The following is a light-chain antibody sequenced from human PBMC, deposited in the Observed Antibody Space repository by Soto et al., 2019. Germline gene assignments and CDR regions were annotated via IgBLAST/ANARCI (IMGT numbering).Light chain of an antibody. CDR3: QQRCNWPIT. J-gene: IGKJ3*01. Sequence: EIVLTQSPATLSLSPGERATLSCRASQSVSSYLAWYQQKPGQAPRLLIYDASNRATGIPVRFSGSGSGTDFTLTISSLEPEDFAVYYCQQRCNWPITFGPGTKVEIK. CDR1: QSVSSY. CDR2: DAS. V-gene: IGKV3-11*01.